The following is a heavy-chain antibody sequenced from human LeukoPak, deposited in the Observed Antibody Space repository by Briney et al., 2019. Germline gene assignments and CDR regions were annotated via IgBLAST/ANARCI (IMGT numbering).Heavy chain of an antibody. D-gene: IGHD1-26*01. V-gene: IGHV5-51*01. Sequence: GGSLQISCQGSGYPFTSYWIGWVRQLPGKGLEWMGIIYPGDSDTRYSPSFQGQVTISADKSISTAYLQWSSLKASDTAMYYCARPVIGGFKWELGFWGQGTLVTVSS. CDR1: GYPFTSYW. CDR3: ARPVIGGFKWELGF. CDR2: IYPGDSDT. J-gene: IGHJ4*02.